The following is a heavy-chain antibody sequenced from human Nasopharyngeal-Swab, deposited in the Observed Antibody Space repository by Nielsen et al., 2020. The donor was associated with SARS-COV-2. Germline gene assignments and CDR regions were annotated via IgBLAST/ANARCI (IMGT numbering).Heavy chain of an antibody. CDR3: ARDWRGRYFDY. J-gene: IGHJ4*02. V-gene: IGHV3-11*05. D-gene: IGHD3-10*01. Sequence: GESLKISCAASGFTFSDCYMSWIRQAPGKGLEWVSYISSSSSYTNYADSVKGRFTISRDNAKNSLYLQMNSLRAEDTAVYYCARDWRGRYFDYWGQGTLVTVSS. CDR2: ISSSSSYT. CDR1: GFTFSDCY.